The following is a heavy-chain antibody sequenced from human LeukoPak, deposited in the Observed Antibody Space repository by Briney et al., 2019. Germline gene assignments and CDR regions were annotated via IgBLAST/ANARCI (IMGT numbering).Heavy chain of an antibody. Sequence: PSQTLSLTCAVSGGSISSGGYSWSWIRQPPGKGLEWIGEIYHSGSTNYNPSLKSRVTISVDKSKNQFSLKLSSVTAANTAVYYCARHAIVGATTGIDYWGQGTLVTVSS. CDR1: GGSISSGGYS. J-gene: IGHJ4*02. D-gene: IGHD1-26*01. CDR2: IYHSGST. V-gene: IGHV4-30-2*01. CDR3: ARHAIVGATTGIDY.